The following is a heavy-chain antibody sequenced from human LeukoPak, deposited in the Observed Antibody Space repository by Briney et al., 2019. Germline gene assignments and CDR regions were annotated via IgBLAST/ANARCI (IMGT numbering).Heavy chain of an antibody. CDR1: GFTVSSNY. D-gene: IGHD4-17*01. CDR2: IYGSGDT. J-gene: IGHJ4*02. CDR3: AKDQNPDYGDYYFDY. V-gene: IGHV3-66*01. Sequence: GGSLRLSCAASGFTVSSNYMSWVRQAPGKGLEWVSIYGSGDTCYADSVKGRFTISRDNSKNTLYLQMNSLRAEDTAVYYCAKDQNPDYGDYYFDYWGQGTLVTVSS.